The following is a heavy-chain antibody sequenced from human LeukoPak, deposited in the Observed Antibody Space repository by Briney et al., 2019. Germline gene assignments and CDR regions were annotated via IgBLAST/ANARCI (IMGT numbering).Heavy chain of an antibody. V-gene: IGHV3-48*01. J-gene: IGHJ3*02. Sequence: GGSLRLSCAASGFTFSSYSMNWVRRAPGKGLEWISYISSTYTIDYTDSVKGRFTISRDNAKNSLYLQMNSLRADDTAVYYCARGLVLGASDIWGQGTMVTVSS. CDR1: GFTFSSYS. CDR3: ARGLVLGASDI. CDR2: ISSTYTI. D-gene: IGHD1-26*01.